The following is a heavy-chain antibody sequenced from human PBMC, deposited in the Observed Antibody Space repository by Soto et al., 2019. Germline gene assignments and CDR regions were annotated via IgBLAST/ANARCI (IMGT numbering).Heavy chain of an antibody. CDR3: ALAGSYCSGGSCYGSGRFDP. CDR1: GGSISSGDYY. J-gene: IGHJ5*02. D-gene: IGHD2-15*01. CDR2: IYYTGST. V-gene: IGHV4-30-4*01. Sequence: PSETLSLTCTVSGGSISSGDYYWSWIRQPPGKGLEWIGYIYYTGSTYYIPSLKSRVTISVDTSKNQFSLKLTSVTAADTGVYYCALAGSYCSGGSCYGSGRFDPWGQGTLVTVSS.